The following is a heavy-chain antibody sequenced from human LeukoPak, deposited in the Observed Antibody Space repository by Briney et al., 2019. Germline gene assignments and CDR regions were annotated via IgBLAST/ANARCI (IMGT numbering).Heavy chain of an antibody. CDR3: ARASGSYDY. CDR2: IWPDGSNK. CDR1: GFIFNIYG. Sequence: PGRSLRLSCAASGFIFNIYGMHRVRQAPGKGLEWVAVIWPDGSNKYYADSVKGRFTVSRDDSKNTLYLQMNSLRAEDTAVYYCARASGSYDYWGQGTLVTVSS. J-gene: IGHJ4*02. D-gene: IGHD1-26*01. V-gene: IGHV3-33*01.